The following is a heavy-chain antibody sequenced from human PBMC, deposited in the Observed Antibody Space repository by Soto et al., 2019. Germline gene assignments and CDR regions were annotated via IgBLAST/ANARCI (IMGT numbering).Heavy chain of an antibody. CDR3: AKDGSGSYYTQLGGNWFDP. V-gene: IGHV3-23*01. D-gene: IGHD3-10*01. Sequence: PGGSLRLSCAASGFTFSSYAMSWVRQAPGKGLEWVSAISGSGGSTYYADSVKGRFTISRDNSKNTLYLQMNSLRAEDTAVYYCAKDGSGSYYTQLGGNWFDPWGQGTLVTVSS. CDR2: ISGSGGST. J-gene: IGHJ5*02. CDR1: GFTFSSYA.